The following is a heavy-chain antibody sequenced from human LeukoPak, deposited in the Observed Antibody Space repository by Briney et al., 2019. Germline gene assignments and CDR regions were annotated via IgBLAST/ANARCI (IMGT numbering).Heavy chain of an antibody. Sequence: PGGSLRLSCAASGITFSDYYMTWIRQAPGKGLEWVSYISSSGSMINYADSVKGRFTISRDNAKNSLYLQMNSLRVEDTAVYYCASVLWFGGIFFDYRGQGTLVTVSS. J-gene: IGHJ4*02. CDR2: ISSSGSMI. CDR3: ASVLWFGGIFFDY. D-gene: IGHD3-10*01. CDR1: GITFSDYY. V-gene: IGHV3-11*01.